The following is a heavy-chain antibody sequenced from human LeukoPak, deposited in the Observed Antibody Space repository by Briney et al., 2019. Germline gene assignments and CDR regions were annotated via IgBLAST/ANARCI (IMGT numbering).Heavy chain of an antibody. CDR1: GYSISSGYY. D-gene: IGHD3-10*01. V-gene: IGHV4-38-2*02. Sequence: SETLSLTCTVSGYSISSGYYWGWIRQPPGKGLEWIGSIYHSGSTYYNPSLKSRVTISVDTSKNQFSLKLSSVTAADTAVYYCALEPGLLWFGEFPYYFDYWGQGTLVTVSS. CDR3: ALEPGLLWFGEFPYYFDY. J-gene: IGHJ4*02. CDR2: IYHSGST.